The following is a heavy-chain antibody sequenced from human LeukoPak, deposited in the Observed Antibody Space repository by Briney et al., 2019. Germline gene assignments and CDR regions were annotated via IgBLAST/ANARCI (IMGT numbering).Heavy chain of an antibody. CDR2: IYYSGST. J-gene: IGHJ4*02. Sequence: PSETLSLTCAVYGGSFSGYYWSWIRQSPRKGLEWIGYIYYSGSTNYNPSLKSRVTISVDTSKNQFSLKLSSVTAADTAVYYCARAPYYDYVWGSYRYAPDYWGQGTLVTASS. CDR3: ARAPYYDYVWGSYRYAPDY. V-gene: IGHV4-34*01. D-gene: IGHD3-16*02. CDR1: GGSFSGYY.